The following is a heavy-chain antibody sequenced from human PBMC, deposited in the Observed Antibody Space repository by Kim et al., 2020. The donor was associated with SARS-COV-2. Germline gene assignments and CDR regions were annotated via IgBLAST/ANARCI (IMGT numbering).Heavy chain of an antibody. D-gene: IGHD3-10*01. CDR3: ARGGNYYGSGRSYFDY. V-gene: IGHV4-59*01. J-gene: IGHJ4*01. Sequence: SETLSLTCTVSGGSISNYYWNWIRQPPGKGLEWIGCIYYSGSTNYNPSLKSRVTISVDTSKNQFSLKLSSVTAADTAVYYCARGGNYYGSGRSYFDYWG. CDR2: IYYSGST. CDR1: GGSISNYY.